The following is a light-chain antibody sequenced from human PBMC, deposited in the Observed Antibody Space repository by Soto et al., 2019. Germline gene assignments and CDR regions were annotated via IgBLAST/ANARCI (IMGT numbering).Light chain of an antibody. V-gene: IGKV3-20*01. CDR1: QSVSSSY. CDR2: GAS. J-gene: IGKJ3*01. Sequence: EIVLTQSPGTLSLSPGERATLSCRASQSVSSSYLAWYQQKPGQAPRLLIYGASSRATGIPDRFSGSWSGTYFALTISRLEPEDFAVYYCEQYGSSTPVTFGPGTKVDIK. CDR3: EQYGSSTPVT.